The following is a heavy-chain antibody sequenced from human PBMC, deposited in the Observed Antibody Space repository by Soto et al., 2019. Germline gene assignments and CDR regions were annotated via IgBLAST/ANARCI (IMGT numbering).Heavy chain of an antibody. CDR3: AGTVAGYYYYYGMDV. CDR1: RYTFTSYD. CDR2: MNPNSGNT. J-gene: IGHJ6*02. V-gene: IGHV1-8*01. Sequence: ASVKASCKASRYTFTSYDINWGRQATVQGLEWMGWMNPNSGNTGYAQKFQGRFTMTRNTSISTAYMELSSLRSEDTAVYYCAGTVAGYYYYYGMDVWGQGTTVTSP. D-gene: IGHD6-19*01.